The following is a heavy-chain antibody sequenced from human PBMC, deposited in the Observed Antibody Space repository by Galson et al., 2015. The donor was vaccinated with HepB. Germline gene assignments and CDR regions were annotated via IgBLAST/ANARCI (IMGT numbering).Heavy chain of an antibody. D-gene: IGHD3-10*01. V-gene: IGHV3-64D*06. CDR1: GFTFSSYA. CDR2: ISSNGGST. CDR3: VKGSITMVRGVITY. J-gene: IGHJ4*02. Sequence: SLRLSCAASGFTFSSYAMHWVRQAPGKGLEYVSAISSNGGSTYYADSVKGRFTISRDNSKNTLYLQMSSLRAEDTAVYYCVKGSITMVRGVITYWGQGTLVTVSS.